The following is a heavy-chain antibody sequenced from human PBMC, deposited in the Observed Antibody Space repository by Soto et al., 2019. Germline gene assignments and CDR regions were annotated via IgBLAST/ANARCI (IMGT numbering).Heavy chain of an antibody. CDR2: MYPGDSDT. V-gene: IGHV5-51*01. J-gene: IGHJ4*02. CDR3: ARLPRDCNKTSCYYADH. D-gene: IGHD3-3*01. CDR1: GYDFNTNW. Sequence: SGESLKISCRGSGYDFNTNWFGWVRQLPGRGLEWVGIMYPGDSDTRYNPSLQGHVTLSVDVTVSTAFLQWRSLETSDTGMYFCARLPRDCNKTSCYYADHWGQGALVTVSS.